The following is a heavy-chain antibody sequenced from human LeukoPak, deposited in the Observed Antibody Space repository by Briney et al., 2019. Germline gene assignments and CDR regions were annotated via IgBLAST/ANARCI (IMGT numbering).Heavy chain of an antibody. V-gene: IGHV3-23*01. CDR3: AKLTGSSGWPYYFDY. Sequence: PGGTLRLSCAASGFTFSSYGMSWVRQAPGKGLEWVSAISGSGGSTYYADSVKRRFTISRDNSKNTLYLQMNSLRAEDTAVYYCAKLTGSSGWPYYFDYWGQGTLVTASS. D-gene: IGHD6-19*01. CDR2: ISGSGGST. CDR1: GFTFSSYG. J-gene: IGHJ4*02.